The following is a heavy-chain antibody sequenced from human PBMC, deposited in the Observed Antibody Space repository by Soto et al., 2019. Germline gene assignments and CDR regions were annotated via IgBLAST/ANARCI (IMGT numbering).Heavy chain of an antibody. CDR2: IKQDGSEK. D-gene: IGHD2-15*01. Sequence: EVHLVESGGGLGQPGGSLRLSCAASGFTFSSYWMSWVRQAPGKGLEWVANIKQDGSEKYYVDSVKGRFTISRDNPKNSLYLQLNSLRAEDPAVYYCARDLTSATGFDYWGQGTLVTVSS. CDR3: ARDLTSATGFDY. CDR1: GFTFSSYW. V-gene: IGHV3-7*05. J-gene: IGHJ4*02.